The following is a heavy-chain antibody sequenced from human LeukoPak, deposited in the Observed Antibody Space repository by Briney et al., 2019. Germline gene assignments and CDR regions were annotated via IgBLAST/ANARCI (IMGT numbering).Heavy chain of an antibody. J-gene: IGHJ4*02. CDR2: IYHSGSS. D-gene: IGHD3-10*01. Sequence: SETLSLTCTVSGGSISSSSYYWGWIRQPPGKGLEWIGSIYHSGSSYYNPSLKSRVTISVDTSTNQFSLKLSSVTAADTAVYYCARHSSYYGNFDYWGQGTLVTVSS. CDR1: GGSISSSSYY. V-gene: IGHV4-39*01. CDR3: ARHSSYYGNFDY.